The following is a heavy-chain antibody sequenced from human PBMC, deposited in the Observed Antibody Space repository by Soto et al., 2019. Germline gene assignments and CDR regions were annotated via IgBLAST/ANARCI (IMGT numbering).Heavy chain of an antibody. CDR2: ISYDGNTQ. CDR1: GFIFSGYA. J-gene: IGHJ4*02. D-gene: IGHD5-12*01. CDR3: AKETNAYEIDY. V-gene: IGHV3-30-3*01. Sequence: QVRLVESGGGVVQPGRSLRLSCAASGFIFSGYAKHWVRQAPGKGLEWVAVISYDGNTQYYADSVKGRFTVSRDNSKNILYVQMNNLRAEDTAIYYCAKETNAYEIDYWGQGTLVTVSS.